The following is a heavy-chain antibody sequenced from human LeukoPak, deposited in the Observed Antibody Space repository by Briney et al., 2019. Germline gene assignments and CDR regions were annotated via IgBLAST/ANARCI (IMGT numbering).Heavy chain of an antibody. CDR3: ARVRYSSGWYYFDY. CDR2: ISSSGSTI. V-gene: IGHV3-48*03. Sequence: GGSLRLSCAASGFTFSSYEMNWVRQAPGKGLEWVSYISSSGSTIYYADSVKCRFTISRDNAKNSLYLQMNSLRAEDTALYHCARVRYSSGWYYFDYWGQGTLVTVSS. J-gene: IGHJ4*02. D-gene: IGHD6-19*01. CDR1: GFTFSSYE.